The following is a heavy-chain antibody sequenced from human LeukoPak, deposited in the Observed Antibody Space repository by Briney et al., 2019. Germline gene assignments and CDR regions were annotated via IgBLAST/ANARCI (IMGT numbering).Heavy chain of an antibody. V-gene: IGHV3-11*01. CDR3: AKIVNYNYDFWSGYYARAYYYYYMDV. CDR1: GFSGFTFSDYY. J-gene: IGHJ6*03. Sequence: PGGSLRLSCAASGFSGFTFSDYYMSWVRQAPGKGLEWVSYISGSGTTIYYADSVKGRFTISRDNAENSLYLQMNSLRAEDTAVYYCAKIVNYNYDFWSGYYARAYYYYYMDVWGKGTTVTVSS. D-gene: IGHD3-3*01. CDR2: ISGSGTTI.